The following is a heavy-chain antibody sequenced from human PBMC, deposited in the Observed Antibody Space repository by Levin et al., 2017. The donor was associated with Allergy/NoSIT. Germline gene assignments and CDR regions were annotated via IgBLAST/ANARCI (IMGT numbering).Heavy chain of an antibody. CDR3: AKKQAGTSGFSFDV. D-gene: IGHD6-19*01. CDR2: ITGGGSDT. CDR1: GFAFGDYA. Sequence: GGSLSLSCAASGFAFGDYAMTWVRQAPGKGLEWVSDITGGGSDTWYGDSVKGRFTVSRDNSKDMLYLELNSLRVEDTGIYYCAKKQAGTSGFSFDVWGQGTTVTVSS. J-gene: IGHJ3*01. V-gene: IGHV3-23*01.